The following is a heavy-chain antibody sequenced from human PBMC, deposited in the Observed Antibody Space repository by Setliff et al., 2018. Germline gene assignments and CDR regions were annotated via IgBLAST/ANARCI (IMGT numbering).Heavy chain of an antibody. V-gene: IGHV3-15*01. CDR1: GFTFSDAW. D-gene: IGHD5-18*01. J-gene: IGHJ4*02. Sequence: GGSLRLSCAASGFTFSDAWMNWVRQAPGKGLEWVGRIKSKADGGTADFAAPVKGRFTISRDDSKSIAYLQMNSLKTEDTAVYYCTRAWIQLWFPDYWGQGTLVTVSS. CDR3: TRAWIQLWFPDY. CDR2: IKSKADGGTA.